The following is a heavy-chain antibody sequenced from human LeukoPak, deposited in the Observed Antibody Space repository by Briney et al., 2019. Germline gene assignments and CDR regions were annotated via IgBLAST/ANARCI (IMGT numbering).Heavy chain of an antibody. Sequence: GGSPRLSCAASGFTVSSNYMSWVRQAPGKGLEWDSVIYSGGSTYYADSGKGRFTISRDNSKNTLYLQMNSLRAEDTAVYYCARDRPGIWFGELLSPHAFDIWGQGTMVTVSS. J-gene: IGHJ3*02. D-gene: IGHD3-10*01. CDR1: GFTVSSNY. V-gene: IGHV3-66*01. CDR3: ARDRPGIWFGELLSPHAFDI. CDR2: IYSGGST.